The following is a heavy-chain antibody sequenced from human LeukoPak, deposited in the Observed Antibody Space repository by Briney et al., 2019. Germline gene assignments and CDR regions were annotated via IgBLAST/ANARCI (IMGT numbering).Heavy chain of an antibody. V-gene: IGHV4-34*01. CDR1: GGSLDIYY. D-gene: IGHD2-21*01. CDR3: AGCGGDWNLDFDS. CDR2: ITYRRSA. Sequence: SETLSLTCAVYGGSLDIYYWMFVRQPPGKGLHWIGEITYRRSADYNPSLKSRASITIDASQRQISLKLTSVTAADTAVYYCAGCGGDWNLDFDSWGQGTLVSVSP. J-gene: IGHJ4*02.